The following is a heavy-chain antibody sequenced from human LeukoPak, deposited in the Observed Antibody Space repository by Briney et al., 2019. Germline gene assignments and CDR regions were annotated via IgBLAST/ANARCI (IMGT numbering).Heavy chain of an antibody. CDR1: GFTFHNYG. J-gene: IGHJ4*02. CDR2: IGTSGANT. Sequence: PGGSLRLSCAASGFTFHNYGMRWVRQTPGQGLERVATIGTSGANTYHADSVKGRFTISRDNSKSTLYLQMNSLRAEDTAVYHCAKKSGDHFHFDFWGQGTLVTVSS. V-gene: IGHV3-23*01. D-gene: IGHD2-21*01. CDR3: AKKSGDHFHFDF.